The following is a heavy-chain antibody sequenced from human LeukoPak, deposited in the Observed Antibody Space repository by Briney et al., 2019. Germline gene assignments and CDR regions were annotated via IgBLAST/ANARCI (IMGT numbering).Heavy chain of an antibody. CDR2: ISSSRSYI. V-gene: IGHV3-21*01. J-gene: IGHJ4*02. CDR3: AREPGSGSYYNFDY. Sequence: GGSLRLSCAASGFTFSTYAMHWVRQAPGKGLEWVSCISSSRSYINYADSVKGRFTISRDNAKNSLYLQLNSLRAEDTAVYYCAREPGSGSYYNFDYWGQGTLVTVSS. D-gene: IGHD3-10*01. CDR1: GFTFSTYA.